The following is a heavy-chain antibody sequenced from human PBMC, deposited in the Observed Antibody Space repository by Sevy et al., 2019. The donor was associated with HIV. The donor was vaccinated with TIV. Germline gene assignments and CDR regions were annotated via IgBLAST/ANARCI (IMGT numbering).Heavy chain of an antibody. J-gene: IGHJ3*01. V-gene: IGHV4-59*01. CDR3: ARSRDSGFYSALGL. D-gene: IGHD4-4*01. Sequence: SDTLSLTCTVSGDLIDAYYWTWIRQPPGKGLEWIGYIFSRGNINYNPSLKGRLTLSLDPSKFQFSLKLTSMTAADTAMYYCARSRDSGFYSALGLWGQGTMVTVSS. CDR1: GDLIDAYY. CDR2: IFSRGNI.